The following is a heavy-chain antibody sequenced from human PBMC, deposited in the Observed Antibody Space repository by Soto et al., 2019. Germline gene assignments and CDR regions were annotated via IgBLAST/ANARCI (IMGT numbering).Heavy chain of an antibody. D-gene: IGHD3-9*01. V-gene: IGHV1-2*02. Sequence: QVQLVQSGAEVKEPGASVKVSCKASGYTFTGYYMHWARQAPGQGLEWMGWIKSFNGDTNYAQKCQGRVNLTRDTSISTAYMELSRLKSDDTAVYYCARVVSPYYDVLTGNWFDPWGQGTLVTVSS. CDR3: ARVVSPYYDVLTGNWFDP. CDR1: GYTFTGYY. CDR2: IKSFNGDT. J-gene: IGHJ5*02.